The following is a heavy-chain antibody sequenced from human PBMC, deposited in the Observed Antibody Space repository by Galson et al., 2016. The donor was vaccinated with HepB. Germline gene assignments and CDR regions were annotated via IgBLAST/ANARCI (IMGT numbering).Heavy chain of an antibody. Sequence: SETLSLTCAVYGGSFSDYLWTWIRQPPGKGLEWIAEINHRGNTNYKASLKSRVTISVDTYKNQFSLKLSSVTAADTAVYYCASLVGFCSGGSCRFPWGQGTMVTVSS. V-gene: IGHV4-34*01. CDR1: GGSFSDYL. CDR3: ASLVGFCSGGSCRFP. CDR2: INHRGNT. D-gene: IGHD2-15*01. J-gene: IGHJ3*01.